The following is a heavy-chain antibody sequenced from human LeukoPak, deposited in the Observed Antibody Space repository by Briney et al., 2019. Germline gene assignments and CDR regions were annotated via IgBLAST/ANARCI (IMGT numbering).Heavy chain of an antibody. Sequence: QPGRSLRLSCAASGFTFSGSAMHWVRQASGKGLEWVGRIRSKASSYATAYAASVKGRFTISRDDSKNTAYLQMNSLKTEDTAVYYCTVNYCSGATCYMYWGQGTLVTVSS. CDR2: IRSKASSYAT. V-gene: IGHV3-73*01. J-gene: IGHJ4*02. D-gene: IGHD2-15*01. CDR3: TVNYCSGATCYMY. CDR1: GFTFSGSA.